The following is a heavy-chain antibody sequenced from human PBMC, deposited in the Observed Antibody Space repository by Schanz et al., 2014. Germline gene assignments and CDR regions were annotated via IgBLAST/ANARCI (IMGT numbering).Heavy chain of an antibody. CDR2: IGTPGDT. D-gene: IGHD3-22*01. CDR3: ARGRYDTSGYYYYSMDL. Sequence: EVRLVESGGGLAQPGGSLRLSCAASGFTFSSYDMHWVRQVTGKGLEWVSSIGTPGDTYYPASVKGRFTISRENAKDSLYLQMNSLRAGDTAMYYCARGRYDTSGYYYYSMDLWGQGTVVTVSS. V-gene: IGHV3-13*01. CDR1: GFTFSSYD. J-gene: IGHJ6*02.